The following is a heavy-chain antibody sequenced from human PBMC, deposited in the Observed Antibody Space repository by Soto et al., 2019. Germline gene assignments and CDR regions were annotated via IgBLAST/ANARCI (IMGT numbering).Heavy chain of an antibody. J-gene: IGHJ4*02. CDR3: ARDYYKYYDSSGYYRSPAY. D-gene: IGHD3-22*01. CDR2: IWYDGSNK. CDR1: GFTFSSYG. V-gene: IGHV3-33*01. Sequence: GGSLRLSCAASGFTFSSYGMYWVRQAPGKGLEWVAVIWYDGSNKYYADSVKGRFTISRDNSKNTLFLQMNSLRAEDTAVYYCARDYYKYYDSSGYYRSPAYWGQGTLVTVSS.